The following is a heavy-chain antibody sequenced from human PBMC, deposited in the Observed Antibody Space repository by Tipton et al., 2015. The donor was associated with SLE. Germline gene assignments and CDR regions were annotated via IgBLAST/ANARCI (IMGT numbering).Heavy chain of an antibody. CDR3: ARGWGQTDILTGYYNLTSGAFDI. D-gene: IGHD3-9*01. CDR1: GESFSGYY. Sequence: LRLSCAVYGESFSGYYWGWIRQPPGKGLEWIGSIYYSGSTNYNPSLKSRVTISVDTSKNQFSLKLSSVTAADTAVYYCARGWGQTDILTGYYNLTSGAFDIWGQGTMVTVSS. V-gene: IGHV4-34*01. J-gene: IGHJ3*02. CDR2: IYYSGST.